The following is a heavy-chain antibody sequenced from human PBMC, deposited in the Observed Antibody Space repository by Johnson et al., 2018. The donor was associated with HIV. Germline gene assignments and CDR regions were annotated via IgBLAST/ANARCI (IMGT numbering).Heavy chain of an antibody. V-gene: IGHV3-20*04. CDR2: INWNGGSI. CDR3: ARDAKYYYDSSGYYYEHDAFDI. Sequence: VQLVESGGGVVRPGGSLRLSCAASGFTFDDYDMNWVRQAPGKGLEWVSSINWNGGSIRYADSVKGRFTISRDNAKNSLYLQMNSLRAEDTAVYYCARDAKYYYDSSGYYYEHDAFDIWGQGTMVTVSS. CDR1: GFTFDDYD. J-gene: IGHJ3*02. D-gene: IGHD3-22*01.